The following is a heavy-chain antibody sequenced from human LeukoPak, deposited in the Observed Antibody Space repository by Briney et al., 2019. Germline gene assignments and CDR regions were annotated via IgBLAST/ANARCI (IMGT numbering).Heavy chain of an antibody. CDR1: GYTFTGYY. D-gene: IGHD6-13*01. Sequence: ASVKVSCKASGYTFTGYYMHWVRQAPGQGLEWMGWISAYNGNTNYAQKLQGRVTMTTDTSTSTAYMELRSLRSDDTAVYYCARCVIAAANWFDPWGQGTLVTVSS. CDR2: ISAYNGNT. V-gene: IGHV1-18*04. J-gene: IGHJ5*02. CDR3: ARCVIAAANWFDP.